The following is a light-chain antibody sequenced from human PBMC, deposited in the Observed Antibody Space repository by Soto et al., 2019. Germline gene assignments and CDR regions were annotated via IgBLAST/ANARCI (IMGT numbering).Light chain of an antibody. CDR3: QQYGSSPT. J-gene: IGKJ1*01. Sequence: EIVLTQSPXTLSLSPGERATLSCRSSQSVSSNYLAWYQQKPDQAPRLVIYDVSGRATGIPDRFSGSGSGTDFTLTISRLEPEDFAVYYCQQYGSSPTFGQGTKVEIK. CDR1: QSVSSNY. CDR2: DVS. V-gene: IGKV3-20*01.